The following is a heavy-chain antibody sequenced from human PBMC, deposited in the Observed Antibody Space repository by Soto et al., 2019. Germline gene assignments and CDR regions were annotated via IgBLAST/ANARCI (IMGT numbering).Heavy chain of an antibody. V-gene: IGHV3-48*02. CDR2: XSGGSXTI. D-gene: IGHD1-20*01. CDR3: ARDSHKWNVDY. CDR1: GFIFRSYS. J-gene: IGHJ4*02. Sequence: GSLRLSCAASGFIFRSYSMNWVRQAPGKGLEWVSQXSGGSXTIYYAESVKGXFTISRDXXQNSLYLQENSLRDEDKDVYYCARDSHKWNVDYWGKGTLVTVYS.